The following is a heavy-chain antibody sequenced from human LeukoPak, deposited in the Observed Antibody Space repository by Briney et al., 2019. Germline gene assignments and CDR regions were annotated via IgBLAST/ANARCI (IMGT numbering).Heavy chain of an antibody. V-gene: IGHV3-21*01. Sequence: GGSLSLSCAAFGFTFSIYSMNWVRQAPGKGLEWVSSISSNSSYIYYADSVKGRFTISRDNAKNSLFLQMNSLRAEDTAVYYCASAPDYYNHWGQGTLVTVSS. J-gene: IGHJ4*02. CDR2: ISSNSSYI. CDR1: GFTFSIYS. D-gene: IGHD3-9*01. CDR3: ASAPDYYNH.